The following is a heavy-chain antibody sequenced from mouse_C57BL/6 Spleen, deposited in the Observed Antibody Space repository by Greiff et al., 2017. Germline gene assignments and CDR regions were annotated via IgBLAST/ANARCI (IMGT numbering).Heavy chain of an antibody. J-gene: IGHJ4*01. Sequence: QVQLKQSGPGLVQPSQSLSITCTVSGFSLTSYGVHWVRQSPGKGLEWLGVIWSGGSTDYNAAFISRLSISKDNSKSQVFFKMNSLQADDTAIYYCARNPDYYGSSPYAMDYWGQGTSVTVSS. CDR3: ARNPDYYGSSPYAMDY. CDR1: GFSLTSYG. V-gene: IGHV2-2*01. CDR2: IWSGGST. D-gene: IGHD1-1*01.